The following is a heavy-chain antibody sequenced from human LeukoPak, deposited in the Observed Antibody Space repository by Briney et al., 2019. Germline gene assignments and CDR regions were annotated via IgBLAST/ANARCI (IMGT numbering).Heavy chain of an antibody. CDR1: GFSFSSYE. Sequence: PGGSLRLSCVASGFSFSSYEMNWVRQATGKGLECVSYNSTSGSTIYYADSVKGRFTISRDNAKNSLYLKKHSLRAEDTAVYYCAGGTGLDYWGQGTLVTVSS. D-gene: IGHD1/OR15-1a*01. J-gene: IGHJ4*02. CDR3: AGGTGLDY. CDR2: NSTSGSTI. V-gene: IGHV3-48*03.